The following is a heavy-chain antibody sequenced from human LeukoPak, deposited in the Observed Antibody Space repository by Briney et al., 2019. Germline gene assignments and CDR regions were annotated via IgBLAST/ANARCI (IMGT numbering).Heavy chain of an antibody. CDR2: ISSSNSYI. CDR1: GFTFSSYS. V-gene: IGHV3-21*01. Sequence: GGSLRLSCPASGFTFSSYSMNWVRQAPGKGLEWVSSISSSNSYIYYADSVKGRFTISRDNAKNSLYLQMNSLRAEDTAVYYCARSYTAMAHDAFDIWGQGTMVTVSS. J-gene: IGHJ3*02. D-gene: IGHD5-18*01. CDR3: ARSYTAMAHDAFDI.